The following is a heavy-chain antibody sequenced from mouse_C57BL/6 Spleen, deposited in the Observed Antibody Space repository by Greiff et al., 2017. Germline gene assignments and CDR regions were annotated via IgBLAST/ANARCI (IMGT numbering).Heavy chain of an antibody. J-gene: IGHJ4*01. V-gene: IGHV5-4*01. Sequence: EVKLVESGGGLVKPGGSLKLSCAASGFTFSSYAMSWVRQTPEKRLEWVATISDGGSYTYYPDNVKGRFTISRDNAKNNLYLQMSHLKSEDTAMYYCAREEAYDYDAMDYWGQGTSVTVSS. CDR3: AREEAYDYDAMDY. D-gene: IGHD6-5*01. CDR1: GFTFSSYA. CDR2: ISDGGSYT.